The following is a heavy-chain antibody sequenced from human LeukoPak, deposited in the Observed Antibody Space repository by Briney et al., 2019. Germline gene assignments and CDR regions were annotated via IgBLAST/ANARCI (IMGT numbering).Heavy chain of an antibody. D-gene: IGHD3-10*01. CDR2: IKQDGSEI. CDR1: GYSISSGYY. Sequence: PSETLSLTCTVSGYSISSGYYWGWIRQPPGKGLEWVANIKQDGSEIYSVASVKGRFTISRDNAKNSLYLQMNSLRAEDTAVYYCARAGQEWFGDLGFDYWGQGTLVTVSS. V-gene: IGHV3-7*01. CDR3: ARAGQEWFGDLGFDY. J-gene: IGHJ4*02.